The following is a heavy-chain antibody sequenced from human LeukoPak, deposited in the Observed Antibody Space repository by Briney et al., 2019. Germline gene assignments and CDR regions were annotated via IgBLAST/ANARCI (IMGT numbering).Heavy chain of an antibody. CDR2: IYPGDSDS. V-gene: IGHV5-51*01. CDR1: GHIFTNYW. CDR3: GRHGVEGYNGAFHI. Sequence: GESLKISCKASGHIFTNYWIAWVRQMPGKGLEWMGIIYPGDSDSRYSPSFQGHVTISADKSISTAYLQWSSLKASDTAMYYCGRHGVEGYNGAFHIWGQGTMVTVSS. J-gene: IGHJ3*02. D-gene: IGHD5-24*01.